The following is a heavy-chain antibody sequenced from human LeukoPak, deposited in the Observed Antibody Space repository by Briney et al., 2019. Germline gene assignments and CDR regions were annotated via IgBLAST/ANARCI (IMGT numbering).Heavy chain of an antibody. J-gene: IGHJ3*02. CDR1: GYSFTSYW. D-gene: IGHD6-13*01. CDR3: ARPRSGSWYTAYDI. Sequence: GESLKISCQGSGYSFTSYWIAWVRQMPGKGLEWMGIINSGDSDTRYSPSFQGQVTISADKSIRTAYLQWSSLKVSDTAMYYCARPRSGSWYTAYDIWGQGTMVTVS. V-gene: IGHV5-51*01. CDR2: INSGDSDT.